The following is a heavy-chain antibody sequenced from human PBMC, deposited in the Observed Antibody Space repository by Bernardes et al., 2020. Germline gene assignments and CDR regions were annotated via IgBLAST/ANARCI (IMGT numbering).Heavy chain of an antibody. J-gene: IGHJ3*02. CDR2: INHSGST. CDR1: GGSFSGYY. V-gene: IGHV4-34*01. Sequence: SETLSLTCAVYGGSFSGYYWSWIRQPPGKGLEWIGEINHSGSTNYNPSLKSRVTTSVDTSKNQFSLKLSSVTAADTAVYYCARGISERAFDIWGQGTMVTVSS. CDR3: ARGISERAFDI. D-gene: IGHD2-15*01.